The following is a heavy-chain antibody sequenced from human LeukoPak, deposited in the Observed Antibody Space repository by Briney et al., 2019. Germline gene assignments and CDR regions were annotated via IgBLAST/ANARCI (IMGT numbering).Heavy chain of an antibody. V-gene: IGHV4-59*01. Sequence: SSETLSLTCTVSGGSISSYYWSWIRQPPXXXXEXIXXIXXSGSTNYNPSLKSRVTISVDTSKNQFSLKLSSVTAADTAVYYCARGYYDFWSGYYTGIFDYWGQGTLVTVSS. J-gene: IGHJ4*02. D-gene: IGHD3-3*01. CDR1: GGSISSYY. CDR3: ARGYYDFWSGYYTGIFDY. CDR2: IXXSGST.